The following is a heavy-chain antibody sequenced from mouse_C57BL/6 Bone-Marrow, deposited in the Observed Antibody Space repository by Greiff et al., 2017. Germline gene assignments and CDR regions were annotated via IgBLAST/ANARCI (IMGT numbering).Heavy chain of an antibody. D-gene: IGHD1-2*01. CDR2: IDPETGGT. CDR1: GYTFTDYE. V-gene: IGHV1-15*01. CDR3: TSFRLPYVDY. J-gene: IGHJ2*01. Sequence: VQLQQSGAELVRPGASVTLSCKASGYTFTDYEMNWVKQTPVHGLEWIGAIDPETGGTAYNQKFKGKAILTAATSSSTAYMDLRSLTSEDSAVYYCTSFRLPYVDYWGQGTTLTVSS.